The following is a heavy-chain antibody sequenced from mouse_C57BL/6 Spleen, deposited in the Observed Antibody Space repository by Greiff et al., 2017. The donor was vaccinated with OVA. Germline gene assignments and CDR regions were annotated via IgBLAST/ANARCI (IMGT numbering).Heavy chain of an antibody. Sequence: DVKLVESVAELVRPGASVKLSCTASGFNIKNTYMHWVKQRPEQGLEWIGRIDPANGNTKYAPKFQGKATITADTSSNTAYLQLSSLTSEDTAIYYCARDYGSSPYWYFDVWGTGTTVTVSS. D-gene: IGHD1-1*01. CDR2: IDPANGNT. J-gene: IGHJ1*03. CDR1: GFNIKNTY. CDR3: ARDYGSSPYWYFDV. V-gene: IGHV14-3*01.